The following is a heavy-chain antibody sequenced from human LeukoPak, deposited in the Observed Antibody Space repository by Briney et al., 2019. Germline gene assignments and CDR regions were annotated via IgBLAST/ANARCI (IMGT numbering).Heavy chain of an antibody. J-gene: IGHJ6*02. CDR2: INSDGSST. CDR3: ARQGLVNYYYYGMVV. V-gene: IGHV3-74*01. Sequence: SGGSLRLSCAASGFTFSSYWMHWVRQAPGKGLEWVSRINSDGSSTSYADSVKGRFTISRDNAKNTLYLQMNSLRAEDTAVYYCARQGLVNYYYYGMVVWGQGTTVTVSS. D-gene: IGHD6-19*01. CDR1: GFTFSSYW.